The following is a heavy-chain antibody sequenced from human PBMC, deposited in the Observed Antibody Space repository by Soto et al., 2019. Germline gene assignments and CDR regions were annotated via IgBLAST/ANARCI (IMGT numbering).Heavy chain of an antibody. CDR3: AKQAYQYDSSGYRGAFDI. Sequence: PGGSLRLSCAASGFTFDDYAMHWVRQAPGKGLEWVSGLSWNSGRIGYADSVKGRFTISRDNAKNSLYLQMNSLRAEDTALYYCAKQAYQYDSSGYRGAFDIWGQGTMVTVSS. CDR2: LSWNSGRI. D-gene: IGHD3-22*01. CDR1: GFTFDDYA. V-gene: IGHV3-9*01. J-gene: IGHJ3*02.